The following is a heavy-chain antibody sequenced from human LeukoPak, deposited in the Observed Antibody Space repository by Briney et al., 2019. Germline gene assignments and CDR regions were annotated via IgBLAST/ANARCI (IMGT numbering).Heavy chain of an antibody. Sequence: SETLSLTCTVSGGSISSSSYYWGWIRQPPGKGLEWIGSIYYSGSTNYNPSLKSRVTISVDTSKNQFSLKLRSVTAADTAVYYCARVTGYMIEDYFDYWGQGIGHRLL. CDR1: GGSISSSSYY. CDR3: ARVTGYMIEDYFDY. D-gene: IGHD3-9*01. CDR2: IYYSGST. J-gene: IGHJ4*02. V-gene: IGHV4-39*07.